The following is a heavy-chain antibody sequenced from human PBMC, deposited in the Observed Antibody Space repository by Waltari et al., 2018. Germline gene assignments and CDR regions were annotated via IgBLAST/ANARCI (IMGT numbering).Heavy chain of an antibody. J-gene: IGHJ4*02. V-gene: IGHV4-38-2*01. CDR2: IYHSGST. CDR1: GYSISSGYY. D-gene: IGHD1-7*01. Sequence: QVQLQESGPGLVKPSETLSLTCAVSGYSISSGYYWGWIRQPPGKGLEWIGRIYHSGSTYYNPALKSRVTISVDTSKNQFSLKLSSVTAADTAVYYCARQARELRSWADDYWGQGTLVTVSS. CDR3: ARQARELRSWADDY.